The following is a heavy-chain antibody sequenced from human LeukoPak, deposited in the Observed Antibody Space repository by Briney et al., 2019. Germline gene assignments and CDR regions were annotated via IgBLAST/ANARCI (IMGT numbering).Heavy chain of an antibody. V-gene: IGHV3-33*06. CDR1: GFTFSSYG. CDR3: AKEDLGYCSSTSCYIDY. Sequence: RGSLRLSCAASGFTFSSYGMHWVRQAPGKGLEWVAVIWYDGSNKYYADSVKGRFTISRDNSKNTLYLQMNSLRAEDTAVYYCAKEDLGYCSSTSCYIDYWGQGTLVTVSS. D-gene: IGHD2-2*02. CDR2: IWYDGSNK. J-gene: IGHJ4*02.